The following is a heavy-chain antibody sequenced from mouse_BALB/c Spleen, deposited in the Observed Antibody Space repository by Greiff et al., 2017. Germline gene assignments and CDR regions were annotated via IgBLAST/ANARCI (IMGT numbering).Heavy chain of an antibody. D-gene: IGHD2-3*01. J-gene: IGHJ4*01. CDR3: ARCASIYDGYHYAMDY. CDR1: GDSITSGY. V-gene: IGHV3-8*02. Sequence: EVKLQESGPSLVKPSQTLSLTCSVTGDSITSGYWNWIRKFPGNKLEYMGYISYSGSTYYNPSLKSRISITRDTSKNQYYLQLNSVTTEDTATYYCARCASIYDGYHYAMDYWGQGTSVTVSS. CDR2: ISYSGST.